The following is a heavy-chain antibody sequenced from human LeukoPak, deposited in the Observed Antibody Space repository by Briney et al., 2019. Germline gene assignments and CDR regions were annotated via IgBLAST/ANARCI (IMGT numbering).Heavy chain of an antibody. CDR3: ASRGGYCSGGSCYGAFDY. V-gene: IGHV1-69*06. CDR2: IIPIFGTA. Sequence: SVKVSCKASGGTFSSYAIGWVRQAPGQGLEWMGGIIPIFGTANYAQKFQGRVTITADKSTSTAYMELSSLRSEDTAVYYCASRGGYCSGGSCYGAFDYWGQGTLVTVSS. D-gene: IGHD2-15*01. J-gene: IGHJ4*02. CDR1: GGTFSSYA.